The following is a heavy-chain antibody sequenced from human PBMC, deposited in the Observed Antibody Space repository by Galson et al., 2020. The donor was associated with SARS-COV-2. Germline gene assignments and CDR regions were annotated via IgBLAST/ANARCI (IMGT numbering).Heavy chain of an antibody. V-gene: IGHV3-7*02. CDR2: IKEDGSQQ. J-gene: IGHJ4*02. Sequence: QLGESLKISCAASGFIFSQHWMAWVRQAPGEGLEWVANIKEDGSQQYYLDAVKGRFTISRDNAKMSLDLQMTSLRAEDTATYFCVRWNFNAGMDSWGQGTLVTISS. D-gene: IGHD1-7*01. CDR1: GFIFSQHW. CDR3: VRWNFNAGMDS.